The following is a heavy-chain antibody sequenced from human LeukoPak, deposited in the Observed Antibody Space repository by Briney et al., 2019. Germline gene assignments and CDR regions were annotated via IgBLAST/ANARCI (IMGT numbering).Heavy chain of an antibody. Sequence: GGSLRLSCAASGFTFSGYSMDWVRQAPGKGLEWVSSVSTTGYYIYYADSVKGRFSISRDNAKNSLYLQMNSLRAEDTAVYYCARGGDCGTTSCYYLDFRGQGTRVTVSS. J-gene: IGHJ4*02. D-gene: IGHD2-2*01. V-gene: IGHV3-21*01. CDR2: VSTTGYYI. CDR1: GFTFSGYS. CDR3: ARGGDCGTTSCYYLDF.